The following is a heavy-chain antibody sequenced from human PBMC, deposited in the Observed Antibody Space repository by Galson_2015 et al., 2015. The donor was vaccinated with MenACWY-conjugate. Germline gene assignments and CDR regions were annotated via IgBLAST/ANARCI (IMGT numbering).Heavy chain of an antibody. Sequence: SLRLSYAASGFTFSIYTMNWVRQAPGKGLECVSSISSGSSYIHYADSVKGRFTISRDNAKNSLYLQMNSLRGEDTAVYYCARVAGNEQDYGVFGLCGRGTLVTVSS. J-gene: IGHJ2*01. V-gene: IGHV3-21*06. CDR1: GFTFSIYT. D-gene: IGHD3-16*01. CDR2: ISSGSSYI. CDR3: ARVAGNEQDYGVFGL.